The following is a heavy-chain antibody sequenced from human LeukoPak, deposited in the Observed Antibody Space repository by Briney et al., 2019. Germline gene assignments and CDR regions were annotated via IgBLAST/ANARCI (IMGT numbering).Heavy chain of an antibody. V-gene: IGHV3-23*01. D-gene: IGHD2-15*01. CDR3: AKNSGGSCYSNSDY. J-gene: IGHJ4*02. Sequence: TGGSLRLSCAASGFTFGSYAMSWVRQAPGKGLEWVSGISGSGGNTYYAGSVKGRFTISRDNSKNTLYLQMNSLRAEDTAVYYCAKNSGGSCYSNSDYWGQGTLVTVSS. CDR1: GFTFGSYA. CDR2: ISGSGGNT.